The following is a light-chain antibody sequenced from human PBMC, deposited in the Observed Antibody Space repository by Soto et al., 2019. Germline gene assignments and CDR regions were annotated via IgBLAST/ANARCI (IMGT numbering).Light chain of an antibody. J-gene: IGKJ2*01. V-gene: IGKV1-5*01. CDR1: QSVTNW. Sequence: DIQMTQSPSTLSASVADRVTITCRASQSVTNWLAWYQQKPGKAPNLLIYDASRLQSGIPSRFSGSGSGTEFTLTISSLQPDDFATYYFQQYTTYPYTFGQGTKMEIK. CDR3: QQYTTYPYT. CDR2: DAS.